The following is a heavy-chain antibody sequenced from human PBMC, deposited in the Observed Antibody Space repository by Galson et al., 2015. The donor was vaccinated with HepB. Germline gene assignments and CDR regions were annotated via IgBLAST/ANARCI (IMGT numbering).Heavy chain of an antibody. V-gene: IGHV1-8*01. CDR2: MNPNSGNT. D-gene: IGHD3-3*01. Sequence: SVKVSCKASGGTFSSYDINWVRQATGQGLEWMGWMNPNSGNTGYAQKFQGRVTMTRNTSISTAYMELSSLRSEDTAVYYCARAGLSAITIFGVVTSSSYYYYYMDVWGKGTTVTVSS. CDR1: GGTFSSYD. J-gene: IGHJ6*03. CDR3: ARAGLSAITIFGVVTSSSYYYYYMDV.